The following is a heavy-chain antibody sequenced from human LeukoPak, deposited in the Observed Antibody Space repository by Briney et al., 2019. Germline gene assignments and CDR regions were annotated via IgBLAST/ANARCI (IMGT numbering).Heavy chain of an antibody. CDR2: IYPGDSDT. D-gene: IGHD3-22*01. J-gene: IGHJ4*02. Sequence: PGESLKISFKGSGYSFTSYWIGWVRPMPGKGLEWMGIIYPGDSDTRYSPSFQGQVTISADKSISTAYLQWSSLKASDTAMYYCARLGLEWHSSGYYAFDYWGQGTLVTVFS. V-gene: IGHV5-51*01. CDR1: GYSFTSYW. CDR3: ARLGLEWHSSGYYAFDY.